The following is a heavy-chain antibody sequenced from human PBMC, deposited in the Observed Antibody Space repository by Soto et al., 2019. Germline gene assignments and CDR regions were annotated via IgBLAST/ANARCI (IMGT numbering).Heavy chain of an antibody. CDR3: TREQSDENYFDP. J-gene: IGHJ5*02. CDR1: GAAISSGCYF. D-gene: IGHD1-7*01. Sequence: XTLSLPCTVSGAAISSGCYFYTWVRQPPGKGLEWLGYIYYSGGTNYNPSLKSRVTISLDKSKSQFSLRLISVTAADKAVYYCTREQSDENYFDPWGQGTLVTVSS. CDR2: IYYSGGT. V-gene: IGHV4-61*01.